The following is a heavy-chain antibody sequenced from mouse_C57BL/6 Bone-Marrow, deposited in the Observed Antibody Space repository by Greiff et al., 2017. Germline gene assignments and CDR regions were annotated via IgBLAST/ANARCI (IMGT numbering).Heavy chain of an antibody. D-gene: IGHD1-1*01. CDR3: ARASYDGSNYYFDY. CDR2: INPNSGST. Sequence: QVQLQQPGAELVKPGASVKLSCKASGYTFTSYWMHWVKQRPGQGLEWIGMINPNSGSTNYNEKFKSKATLTVAKSSSTAYMQLSSLTSEDSAVYYCARASYDGSNYYFDYWGQGTTLTVSS. V-gene: IGHV1-64*01. J-gene: IGHJ2*01. CDR1: GYTFTSYW.